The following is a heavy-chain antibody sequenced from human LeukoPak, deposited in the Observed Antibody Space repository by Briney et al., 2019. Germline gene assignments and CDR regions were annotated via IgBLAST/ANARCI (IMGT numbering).Heavy chain of an antibody. D-gene: IGHD3-22*01. CDR1: GFILSRYG. CDR3: AKDGAPYDSPTEGWFDP. V-gene: IGHV3-30*18. J-gene: IGHJ5*02. CDR2: ISYDGSNK. Sequence: GGSLRLSCAASGFILSRYGMYWVRQAPGKGLEWMAVISYDGSNKYYADSVRGRFIISRDDSKNTLYLQMNSLRIDDTAVYYCAKDGAPYDSPTEGWFDPWGQGTLVTVSS.